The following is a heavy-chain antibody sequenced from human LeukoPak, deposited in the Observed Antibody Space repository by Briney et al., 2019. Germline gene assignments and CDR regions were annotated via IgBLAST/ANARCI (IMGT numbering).Heavy chain of an antibody. CDR1: GFTFSSYS. CDR2: ISSSSSTK. CDR3: ARDGCSGGNCYLLDY. D-gene: IGHD2-15*01. V-gene: IGHV3-48*04. Sequence: GGSLRLSCAASGFTFSSYSMNWVRQAPGKGLEWVSYISSSSSTKYYADSVKGRFTISRDNAKNSLYLQVNSLRAEDTAVYYCARDGCSGGNCYLLDYWGQGTLVTVSS. J-gene: IGHJ4*02.